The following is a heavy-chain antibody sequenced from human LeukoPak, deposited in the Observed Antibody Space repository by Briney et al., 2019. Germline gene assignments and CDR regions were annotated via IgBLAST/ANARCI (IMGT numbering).Heavy chain of an antibody. D-gene: IGHD6-19*01. Sequence: SETLSLTCTVSGGSISSYYWSWIRQPAGKGLEWIGEINHSGSTNYNPSLKSRVTISVDTSKNQFSLKLSSVTAADTAVYYCAREKEQWLVLRRGRVYGMDVWGQGTTVTVSS. CDR1: GGSISSYY. CDR3: AREKEQWLVLRRGRVYGMDV. CDR2: INHSGST. J-gene: IGHJ6*02. V-gene: IGHV4-34*01.